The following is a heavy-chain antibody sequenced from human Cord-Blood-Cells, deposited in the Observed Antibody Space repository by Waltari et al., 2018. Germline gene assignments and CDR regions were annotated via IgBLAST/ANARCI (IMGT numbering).Heavy chain of an antibody. D-gene: IGHD3-22*01. CDR3: ARLTIDSSGYFSRRKAYYFDY. CDR1: GYSISSGYY. V-gene: IGHV4-38-2*01. Sequence: QVQLQESGPGLVKPSETLSLTCAVSGYSISSGYYWGWIRQPPGKGLEWIGSIYHSGSTYYNPSLKSRVTISVDTSKNQFSLKLSSVTAADTAVYYCARLTIDSSGYFSRRKAYYFDYWGQGTLVTVSS. J-gene: IGHJ4*02. CDR2: IYHSGST.